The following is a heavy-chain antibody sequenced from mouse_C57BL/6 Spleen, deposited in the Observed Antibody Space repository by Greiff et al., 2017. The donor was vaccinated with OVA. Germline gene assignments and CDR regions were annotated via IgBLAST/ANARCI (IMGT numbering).Heavy chain of an antibody. CDR1: GYTFTSYW. Sequence: QVQLQQSGAELVKPGASVKLSCKASGYTFTSYWMHWVKQRPGQGLEWIGMIHPNSGSTNYNEKFKSKATLTVDKSSSTAYMQLSSLTSEDSAVYYCARGGYDLYYYAMDYWGQGTSVTVSS. J-gene: IGHJ4*01. V-gene: IGHV1-64*01. D-gene: IGHD2-2*01. CDR3: ARGGYDLYYYAMDY. CDR2: IHPNSGST.